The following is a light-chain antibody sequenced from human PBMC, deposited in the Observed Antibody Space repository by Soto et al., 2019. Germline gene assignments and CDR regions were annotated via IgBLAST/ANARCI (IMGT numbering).Light chain of an antibody. CDR2: KVS. V-gene: IGKV2-30*02. Sequence: DVVMTQSPLSLPVTLGPPASISCRSSQSLVHSDGIAYFSWFQQRPGRSPRRLIYKVSNRDSGVPGGFGGSGSGTAFALKISRVEAEDVGVYYCMQGTHWPITFGQGTRLEI. CDR1: QSLVHSDGIAY. J-gene: IGKJ5*01. CDR3: MQGTHWPIT.